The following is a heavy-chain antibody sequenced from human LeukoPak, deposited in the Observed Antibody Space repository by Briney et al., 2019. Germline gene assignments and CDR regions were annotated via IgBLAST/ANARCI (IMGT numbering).Heavy chain of an antibody. CDR1: GGSISDHY. CDR3: ARENYYDSSGYSEGMDV. Sequence: PSETLSLTCTVSGGSISDHYLSWIRQPAGKGLEWIGRMYVSGTTNYNSSLRSRVTMSMDTSKNQFSLRLRSVTAADTAVYYCARENYYDSSGYSEGMDVWGQGTTVTVSS. V-gene: IGHV4-4*07. CDR2: MYVSGTT. D-gene: IGHD3-22*01. J-gene: IGHJ6*02.